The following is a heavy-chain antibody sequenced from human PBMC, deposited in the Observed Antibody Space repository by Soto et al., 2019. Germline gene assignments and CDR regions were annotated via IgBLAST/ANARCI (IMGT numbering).Heavy chain of an antibody. D-gene: IGHD2-2*01. CDR3: TRDFQLPAKVLFDY. Sequence: PGGSLRLCWTASGVSGGGDAMRGFRQAPGKGLEWVGFIRSKAYGGTTEYAASVKGRFTISRDDSKSIAYLQMNSLKTEDTAVYYCTRDFQLPAKVLFDYWGQGT. CDR2: IRSKAYGGTT. J-gene: IGHJ4*02. V-gene: IGHV3-49*03. CDR1: GVSGGGDA.